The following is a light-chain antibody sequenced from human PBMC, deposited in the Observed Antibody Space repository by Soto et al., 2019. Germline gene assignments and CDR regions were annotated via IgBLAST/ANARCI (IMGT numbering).Light chain of an antibody. CDR3: QQGYNFPRA. V-gene: IGKV1-12*01. Sequence: DIQMTQSPSPISASVGDRVTITCRASQPISSWLAWYQQVPGQAPYLLIYPGSTLQSGVPSRFSGSGSGTDFTLTINSLQPEDFATYYCQQGYNFPRAFGQGTRVEI. CDR2: PGS. J-gene: IGKJ1*01. CDR1: QPISSW.